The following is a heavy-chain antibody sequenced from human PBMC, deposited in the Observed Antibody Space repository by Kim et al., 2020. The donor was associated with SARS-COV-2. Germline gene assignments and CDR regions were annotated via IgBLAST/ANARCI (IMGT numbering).Heavy chain of an antibody. D-gene: IGHD3-10*01. J-gene: IGHJ6*02. V-gene: IGHV4-61*01. CDR2: IYYSGST. CDR3: ARDGIGGFGELSNCYYYGMDV. Sequence: SETLSLTCTVSGGSVSSGSYYWSWIRQPPGKGLEWIGYIYYSGSTNYNPSLKSRVTISVDTSKNQFSLKLSSVTAADTAVYYCARDGIGGFGELSNCYYYGMDVWGQGTTVTVSS. CDR1: GGSVSSGSYY.